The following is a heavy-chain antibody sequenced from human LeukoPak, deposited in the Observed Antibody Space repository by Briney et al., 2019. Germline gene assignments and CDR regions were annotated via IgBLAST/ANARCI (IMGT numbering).Heavy chain of an antibody. CDR2: INHSGST. D-gene: IGHD3-10*01. V-gene: IGHV4-34*01. CDR1: GGSFSGYY. CDR3: ARGRVWGLVRGVKYDY. Sequence: SVTLSLTCAVYGGSFSGYYWSWIRQPPGKGLEWIGEINHSGSTNYNPSLKSRVTISVDTSKNQFSLKLSSVTAADTAVYYCARGRVWGLVRGVKYDYWGQGTLVTVSS. J-gene: IGHJ4*02.